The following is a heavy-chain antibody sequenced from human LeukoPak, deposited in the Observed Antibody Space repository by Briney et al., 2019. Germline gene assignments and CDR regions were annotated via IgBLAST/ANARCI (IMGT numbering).Heavy chain of an antibody. CDR1: VGSISSYD. CDR3: ARVVTGPFDI. CDR2: IYYSGRN. D-gene: IGHD1-14*01. J-gene: IGHJ3*02. V-gene: IGHV4-59*01. Sequence: SETLSLTCTVSVGSISSYDWIWLPQPPGKALEWIGYIYYSGRNNYTPSLESRVTISVDTSKNQFSLKLSSVTAADTAVYYCARVVTGPFDIWGQGTMVTVSS.